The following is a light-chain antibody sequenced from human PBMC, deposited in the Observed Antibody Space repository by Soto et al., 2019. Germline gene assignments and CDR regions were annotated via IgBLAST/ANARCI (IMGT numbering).Light chain of an antibody. CDR1: QSISTW. V-gene: IGKV1-5*03. CDR3: QQYGNSPWT. J-gene: IGKJ1*01. Sequence: DIQMTQSPSTLSAYVGDRVTITCRASQSISTWLAWYQQKPGKAPKLLIYKASSLDSGVPSRFSGSGSGTDFTLTISRLEPEDFAVYYCQQYGNSPWTFGQGTKVDIK. CDR2: KAS.